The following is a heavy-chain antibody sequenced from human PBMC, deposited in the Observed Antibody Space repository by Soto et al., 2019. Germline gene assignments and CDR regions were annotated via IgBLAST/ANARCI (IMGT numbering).Heavy chain of an antibody. CDR2: ISYDGRQS. J-gene: IGHJ4*02. Sequence: PGGSLRLSCAASGFTFTAFAVHWVRQAPGKGLEWVAVISYDGRQSRCADSVRGRLTLSRDNSKNTVFLQMNSLTTEDTAIYYCAEDRYFDSYYFDYWGQGTRVTVSS. V-gene: IGHV3-30*04. D-gene: IGHD3-9*01. CDR3: AEDRYFDSYYFDY. CDR1: GFTFTAFA.